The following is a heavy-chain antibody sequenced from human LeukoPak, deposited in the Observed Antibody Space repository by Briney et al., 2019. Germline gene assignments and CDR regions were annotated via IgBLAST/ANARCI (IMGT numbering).Heavy chain of an antibody. CDR1: GGTFSSYA. CDR3: ARDLGVFSSAEYFQH. D-gene: IGHD2-8*01. Sequence: GASVKVSCKASGGTFSSYAISWVRQAPGQGLEWMGRIIPILGIANYAQKFQGRVTITADKSTSTAYMELSSLRSEDTAVYYCARDLGVFSSAEYFQHWGQGTLVPVSS. CDR2: IIPILGIA. J-gene: IGHJ1*01. V-gene: IGHV1-69*04.